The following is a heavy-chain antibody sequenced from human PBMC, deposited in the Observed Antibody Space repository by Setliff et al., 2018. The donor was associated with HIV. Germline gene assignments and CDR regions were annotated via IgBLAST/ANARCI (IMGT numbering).Heavy chain of an antibody. D-gene: IGHD3-22*01. CDR1: GGSITNLDYF. CDR2: VYSTGST. CDR3: ASGRYLINYYNSAMDD. J-gene: IGHJ6*02. Sequence: SETLSLTCTLSGGSITNLDYFWSWVRLPPGKGLEWIGSVYSTGSTYQNPSLKDRITLSVDPSKNQVSLQVSSVTAADTAVYYCASGRYLINYYNSAMDDWGPGTTVTVSS. V-gene: IGHV4-30-4*01.